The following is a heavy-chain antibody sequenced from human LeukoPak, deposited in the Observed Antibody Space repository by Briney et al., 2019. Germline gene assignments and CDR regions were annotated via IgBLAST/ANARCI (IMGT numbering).Heavy chain of an antibody. CDR1: GFTFSNYA. J-gene: IGHJ2*01. CDR2: ISGSGVST. V-gene: IGHV3-23*01. CDR3: AQVAAALVPCYFDL. D-gene: IGHD5-18*01. Sequence: GGSLRLSCAASGFTFSNYAMGWVRQAPGKGPEWLPIISGSGVSTYYADSVKGRFTISRANYKNTLHMQITSLTAEDTAYSYSAQVAAALVPCYFDLGGRGTLVTVSA.